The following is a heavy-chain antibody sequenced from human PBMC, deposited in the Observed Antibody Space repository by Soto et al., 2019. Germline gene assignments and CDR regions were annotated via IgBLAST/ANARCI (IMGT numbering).Heavy chain of an antibody. J-gene: IGHJ5*02. V-gene: IGHV3-23*01. CDR2: IDGSGGAT. D-gene: IGHD3-10*01. Sequence: QVLDSGGDLVQPGGSLRLSCAASGFPFGITDMSWVRQAPGKGLEWVSTIDGSGGATHYADSVKGRFTISRDNSKNTVFLQMSSLRADDTAVYYCAKNSGWFNTWGQGTLVTVSP. CDR3: AKNSGWFNT. CDR1: GFPFGITD.